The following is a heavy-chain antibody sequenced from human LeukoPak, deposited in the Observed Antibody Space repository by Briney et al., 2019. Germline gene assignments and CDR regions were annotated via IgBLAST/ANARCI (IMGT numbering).Heavy chain of an antibody. CDR1: GFTFSGSA. J-gene: IGHJ3*02. CDR2: IRSKANSYAT. Sequence: PGGSLRLSCAASGFTFSGSAMHWVRQASGKGVEWVGRIRSKANSYATAYAASVKGRFTISRDDSRNTAYLQMNSLKTEDTAVYYCTAERITMSNGAFDIWGQGTMVTVSS. V-gene: IGHV3-73*01. D-gene: IGHD3-22*01. CDR3: TAERITMSNGAFDI.